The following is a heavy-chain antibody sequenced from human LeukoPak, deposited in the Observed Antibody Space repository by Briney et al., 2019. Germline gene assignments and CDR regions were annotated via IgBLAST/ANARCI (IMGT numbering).Heavy chain of an antibody. V-gene: IGHV3-20*01. J-gene: IGHJ6*03. Sequence: PGGSLRLSCAASGFTFDDYGMSWVRQAPGKGLEWVSGINWNGGSTGYADSVKGRFTISRDNAKNSLYLQMNNLRAEDTALYHCARASRGSSRVYYYYYMDVWGKGTTVTISS. D-gene: IGHD6-13*01. CDR1: GFTFDDYG. CDR2: INWNGGST. CDR3: ARASRGSSRVYYYYYMDV.